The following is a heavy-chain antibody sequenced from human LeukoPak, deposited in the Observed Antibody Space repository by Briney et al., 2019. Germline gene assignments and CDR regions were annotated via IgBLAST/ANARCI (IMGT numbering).Heavy chain of an antibody. CDR1: GYTFTGYY. D-gene: IGHD6-13*01. Sequence: ASVKVSCKASGYTFTGYYMHWVRQAPGQGLEWMGRINPNRGGTNYAQKFQGRVTMTRDTSISTAYMELSRLRSDDTAVYYCARVSSSWCFDYWGQGTLVTVSS. V-gene: IGHV1-2*06. J-gene: IGHJ4*02. CDR3: ARVSSSWCFDY. CDR2: INPNRGGT.